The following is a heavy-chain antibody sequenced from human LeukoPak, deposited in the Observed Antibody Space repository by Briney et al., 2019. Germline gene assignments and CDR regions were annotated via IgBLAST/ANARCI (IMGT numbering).Heavy chain of an antibody. J-gene: IGHJ6*03. CDR2: IIPIFGTA. D-gene: IGHD2-2*03. V-gene: IGHV1-69*05. CDR3: ARHGYCSSTSCYSRGYGYYYYYMDV. CDR1: GGTFSSYA. Sequence: SVKVSCKASGGTFSSYAISWVRQAPGQGLEWMGGIIPIFGTANYAQKFQGRVTITTDESTSTAYMELSSLRSEDTAVYYCARHGYCSSTSCYSRGYGYYYYYMDVWGKGTTVTVSS.